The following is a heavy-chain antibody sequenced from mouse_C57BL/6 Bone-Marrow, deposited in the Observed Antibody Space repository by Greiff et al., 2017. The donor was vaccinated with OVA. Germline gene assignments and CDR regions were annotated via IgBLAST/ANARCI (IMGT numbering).Heavy chain of an antibody. V-gene: IGHV1-81*01. D-gene: IGHD1-1*01. Sequence: VQLQQSGAELARPGASVKLSCKASGYTFTSYGISWVKQRTGQGLEWIGEIYPRSGNTYYNEKFKGKATLTADKSSSTAYMELRSLTSEDSAVYFCASWRSYGSSHPYYAMDYWGQGTSVTVSS. CDR1: GYTFTSYG. CDR3: ASWRSYGSSHPYYAMDY. J-gene: IGHJ4*01. CDR2: IYPRSGNT.